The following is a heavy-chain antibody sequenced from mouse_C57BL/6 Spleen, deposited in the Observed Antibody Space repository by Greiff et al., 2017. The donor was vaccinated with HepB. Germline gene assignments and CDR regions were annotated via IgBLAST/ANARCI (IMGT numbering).Heavy chain of an antibody. V-gene: IGHV5-17*01. J-gene: IGHJ4*01. Sequence: EVQLQESGGGLVKPGGSLKLSCAASGFTFSDYGMHWVRQAPEKGLEWVAYISSGSSTIYYADTVKGRFTISRDNAKNTLFLQMTSLRSEDTAMYYCARPIYYDYDYYAMDYWGQGTSVTVSS. CDR1: GFTFSDYG. CDR2: ISSGSSTI. D-gene: IGHD2-4*01. CDR3: ARPIYYDYDYYAMDY.